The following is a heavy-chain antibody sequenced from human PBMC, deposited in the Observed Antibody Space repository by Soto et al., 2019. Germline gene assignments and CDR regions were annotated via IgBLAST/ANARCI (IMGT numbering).Heavy chain of an antibody. V-gene: IGHV1-24*01. CDR2: FDPEDGET. Sequence: QVQLVQSGAEVKKPGASVKVSCKVSGYILTDLSIHWVRQAPGKGLEWMGGFDPEDGETIYAQKFQDRVTMTEDTSTDTAYMELSSLRSEDTAVYYCAARSRYTSGQEFDYWGQGTLVTVSS. J-gene: IGHJ4*02. D-gene: IGHD6-19*01. CDR1: GYILTDLS. CDR3: AARSRYTSGQEFDY.